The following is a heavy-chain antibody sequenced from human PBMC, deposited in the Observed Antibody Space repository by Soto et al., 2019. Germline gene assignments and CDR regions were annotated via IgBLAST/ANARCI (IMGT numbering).Heavy chain of an antibody. CDR3: ARSRGDLLLAADY. CDR1: GFAVNSNY. D-gene: IGHD1-26*01. CDR2: IFSGDST. Sequence: EVQLVASGGGLIQPGGSLRLSCAASGFAVNSNYMNWVRQAPGRGLEWVSVIFSGDSTYYADSVKGRFTISRDTSKNTLYLQMNSLRAEDTAVYYCARSRGDLLLAADYWGQGTLVTVSS. J-gene: IGHJ4*02. V-gene: IGHV3-53*01.